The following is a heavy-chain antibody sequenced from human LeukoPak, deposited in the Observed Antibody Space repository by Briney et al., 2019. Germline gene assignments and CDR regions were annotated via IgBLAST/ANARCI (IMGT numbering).Heavy chain of an antibody. CDR3: ANPSPMVVTPTDY. Sequence: GGSLRLSCAASGFTFSNYAMSWVRQAPGKGLEWVSVISGSGDSAYYADSVEGRFTISRDNSKNTLYLQMNSLRAEDTAVYYCANPSPMVVTPTDYWGQGTLVTVSS. CDR2: ISGSGDSA. CDR1: GFTFSNYA. J-gene: IGHJ4*02. V-gene: IGHV3-23*01. D-gene: IGHD4-23*01.